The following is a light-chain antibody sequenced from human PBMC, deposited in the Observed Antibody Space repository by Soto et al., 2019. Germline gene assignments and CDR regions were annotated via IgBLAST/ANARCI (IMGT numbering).Light chain of an antibody. V-gene: IGLV2-8*01. CDR3: SSNAGSNNLV. CDR1: SSDVGDYNY. Sequence: QSVLTQPPSASGTPGQSVTIPCTGTSSDVGDYNYVSWYQQHPGKAPKLVIYEVSRRPSGVPVRFSGSKSGNTASLTVSGLQAEDEADYYCSSNAGSNNLVFGGGTKLTVL. CDR2: EVS. J-gene: IGLJ2*01.